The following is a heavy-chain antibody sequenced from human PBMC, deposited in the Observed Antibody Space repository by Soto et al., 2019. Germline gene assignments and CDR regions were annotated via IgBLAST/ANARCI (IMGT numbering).Heavy chain of an antibody. CDR1: GFTFSSYA. D-gene: IGHD6-19*01. Sequence: GGSLRLSCAASGFTFSSYAMSWVRQAPGKGLEWVSAISGSGGSTYYADSVKGRFTISRDNSKNTLYLQMNSLRAEDTAVYYCAKDSGVSQWLVLGPFDYWGQGTLVTVSS. CDR3: AKDSGVSQWLVLGPFDY. J-gene: IGHJ4*02. V-gene: IGHV3-23*01. CDR2: ISGSGGST.